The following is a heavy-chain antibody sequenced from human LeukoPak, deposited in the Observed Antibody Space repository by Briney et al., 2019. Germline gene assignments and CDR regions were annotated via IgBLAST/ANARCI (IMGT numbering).Heavy chain of an antibody. Sequence: PGGSLRLSCAVSGFTLRNYAMSWVRQAPGKGLEWVSGGNSGSTHYADSVKGRFTISRDNSKNTLYLQMNSLRGEDTAVYYCARSRAGEIGDCSGNRCNTFEHWGQGTLVTVSS. D-gene: IGHD2-15*01. V-gene: IGHV3-23*01. J-gene: IGHJ4*02. CDR3: ARSRAGEIGDCSGNRCNTFEH. CDR1: GFTLRNYA. CDR2: GNSGST.